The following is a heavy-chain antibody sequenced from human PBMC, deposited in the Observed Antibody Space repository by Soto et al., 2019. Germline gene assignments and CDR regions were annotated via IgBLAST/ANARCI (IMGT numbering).Heavy chain of an antibody. Sequence: PGGSLRLSCAASGFTFSSYSMNWVRQAPGKGLEWVSYISSSSSTIYYADSVKGRFTISRDNAKNSLYLQMNGLRDEDTAVYYCASGSAFSSGWTFDAFDIWGQGTMVTVSS. V-gene: IGHV3-48*02. CDR1: GFTFSSYS. D-gene: IGHD6-19*01. CDR3: ASGSAFSSGWTFDAFDI. CDR2: ISSSSSTI. J-gene: IGHJ3*02.